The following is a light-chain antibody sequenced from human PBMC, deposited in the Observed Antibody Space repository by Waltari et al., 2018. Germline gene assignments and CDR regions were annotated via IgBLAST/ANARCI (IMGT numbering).Light chain of an antibody. CDR3: AAWDDSLNGRV. V-gene: IGLV1-44*01. J-gene: IGLJ3*02. CDR2: TNN. CDR1: SSNIGSNT. Sequence: QSVLTQPPSASGTPGQGVTSSCSGSSSNIGSNTVSWYQQIPGTAPKLLIYTNNQRPSGVPDRFSGSKSGTSASLAISGLQSEDEADYYCAAWDDSLNGRVFGGGTKVTVL.